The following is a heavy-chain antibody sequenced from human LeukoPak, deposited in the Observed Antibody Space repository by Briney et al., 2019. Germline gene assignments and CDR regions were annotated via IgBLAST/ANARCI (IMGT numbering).Heavy chain of an antibody. D-gene: IGHD4-17*01. J-gene: IGHJ4*02. V-gene: IGHV4-39*01. CDR3: ASRDYGDSS. CDR1: GGSISSSSYY. CDR2: IYYSGST. Sequence: PSETLSLTCTVTGGSISSSSYYWAWIRQPPGKGLEWIGSIYYSGSTYYNPSLKSRVTISVDTSKNQFSLKLNSVTAADTAVYYCASRDYGDSSWGQGTLVTVSS.